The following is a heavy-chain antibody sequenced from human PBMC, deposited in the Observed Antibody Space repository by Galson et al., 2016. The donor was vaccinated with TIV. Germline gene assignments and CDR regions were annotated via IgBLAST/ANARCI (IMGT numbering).Heavy chain of an antibody. Sequence: SLRLSCAASGFTFRSYSMNWVRQAPGKGLEWVSAITSTVDNRYYADSLKGRFTISRDNAKNSLFLQMNSLRAEDTAVYYCARPGSGWYELDYWGQGTLVTVSS. CDR2: ITSTVDNR. CDR3: ARPGSGWYELDY. D-gene: IGHD6-19*01. CDR1: GFTFRSYS. V-gene: IGHV3-21*01. J-gene: IGHJ4*02.